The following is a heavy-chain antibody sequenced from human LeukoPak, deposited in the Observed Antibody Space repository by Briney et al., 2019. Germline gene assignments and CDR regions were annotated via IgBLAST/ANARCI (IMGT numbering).Heavy chain of an antibody. D-gene: IGHD6-13*01. CDR2: IYYSGST. J-gene: IGHJ5*02. Sequence: SETLSLTCTVSGGSVSRGSYYWSWIRQPPGKGLEWIGYIYYSGSTNYNPSLKSRVTISVDTSKNQFSLKLSSVTAADTAVYYCARGASSSWSWFDPWGQGTLVTVSS. CDR3: ARGASSSWSWFDP. CDR1: GGSVSRGSYY. V-gene: IGHV4-61*01.